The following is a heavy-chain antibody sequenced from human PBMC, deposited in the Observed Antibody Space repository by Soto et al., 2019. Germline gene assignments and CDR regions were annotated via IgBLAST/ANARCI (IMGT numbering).Heavy chain of an antibody. V-gene: IGHV3-66*01. J-gene: IGHJ4*02. Sequence: ELQLVASGGGLVQPGGSLRLSCAASGFTVSNNYVRWVRQAPGKGLEWVSLIFSNGDTRYADSVKGRFTISRDSSSNTLYLKMNRRRVEDTAVYYCARDGTYNWVGGQGIHVTVSS. CDR3: ARDGTYNWV. D-gene: IGHD1-1*01. CDR2: IFSNGDT. CDR1: GFTVSNNY.